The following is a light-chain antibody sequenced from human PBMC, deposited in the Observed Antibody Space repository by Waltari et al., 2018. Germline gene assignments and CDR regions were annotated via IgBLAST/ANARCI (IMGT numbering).Light chain of an antibody. CDR3: QQYYTTVLT. CDR2: WAS. Sequence: DIVMTQSPDSLAVSLGERATINCKSSQSVLHSSNNKNYLAWYQQKPGQPPKLLIYWASARESGVPDRFSGSGSGTDFTLTISSLQAEDVAVYYCQQYYTTVLTFGGGT. V-gene: IGKV4-1*01. J-gene: IGKJ4*01. CDR1: QSVLHSSNNKNY.